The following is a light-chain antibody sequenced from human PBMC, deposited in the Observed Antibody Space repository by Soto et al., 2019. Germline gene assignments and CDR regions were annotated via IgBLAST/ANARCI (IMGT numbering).Light chain of an antibody. CDR3: QQYGYSPT. V-gene: IGKV3-20*01. Sequence: EMVLTQSPGTLSLSPGERATLSFRASQSVTTSYLAWYQQKPGQAPRLLIYAASSRATSIPDWFSGSGSGTDFTLTISRLEPEDIAVYYWQQYGYSPTFGGGTNVELK. CDR2: AAS. J-gene: IGKJ4*01. CDR1: QSVTTSY.